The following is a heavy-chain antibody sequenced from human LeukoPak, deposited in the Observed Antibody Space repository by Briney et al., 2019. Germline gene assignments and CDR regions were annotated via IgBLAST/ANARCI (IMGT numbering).Heavy chain of an antibody. Sequence: SETLSLTCAVSGYSISSGYYWGWIRQPPGKGLEWIGSVYHSGSTYYNPSLKSRVTISVDTSKNQFPLKLSSVTAADTAVYYCARDLSTRDWYFDLWGRGTLVTVSS. V-gene: IGHV4-38-2*02. D-gene: IGHD2-2*01. CDR2: VYHSGST. CDR1: GYSISSGYY. J-gene: IGHJ2*01. CDR3: ARDLSTRDWYFDL.